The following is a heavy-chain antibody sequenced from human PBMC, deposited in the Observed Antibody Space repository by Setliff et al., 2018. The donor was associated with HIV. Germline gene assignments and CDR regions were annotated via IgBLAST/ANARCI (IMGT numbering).Heavy chain of an antibody. Sequence: ASVKVSCKASGYTFISYDINWVRQATGQGLEWMGWMNPNIGKTAYAQKFQGRVTMTRNTSISTAYMELSSLKSEDAAVYYCARGSGYDSYYYYYMDVWGKGTTVTVSS. CDR2: MNPNIGKT. CDR3: ARGSGYDSYYYYYMDV. V-gene: IGHV1-8*02. D-gene: IGHD5-12*01. J-gene: IGHJ6*03. CDR1: GYTFISYD.